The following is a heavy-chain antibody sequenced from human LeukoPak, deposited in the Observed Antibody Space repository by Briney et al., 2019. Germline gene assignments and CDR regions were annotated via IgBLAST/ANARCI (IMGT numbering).Heavy chain of an antibody. CDR2: INKDGSEK. CDR3: ARWPGTFDY. D-gene: IGHD1-1*01. J-gene: IGHJ4*02. Sequence: GGSLRLSCAPSGFTFSDYWMSWVRQAPGKGLEWVANINKDGSEKFYVDSVKGRFTISRDNAKNSLYLQMNSLRAEDTAVYYCARWPGTFDYWGQGTLVTVSS. CDR1: GFTFSDYW. V-gene: IGHV3-7*01.